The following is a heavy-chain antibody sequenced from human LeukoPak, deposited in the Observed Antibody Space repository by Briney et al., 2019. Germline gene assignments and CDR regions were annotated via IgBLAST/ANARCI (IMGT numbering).Heavy chain of an antibody. J-gene: IGHJ5*02. D-gene: IGHD1-26*01. V-gene: IGHV4-39*07. CDR1: GGSISSSDYY. Sequence: SETLSLTCTVSGGSISSSDYYWGWIRQPPGKGLEWIGIIYYSGRTYYNPSLKSRVTISVDTSKNQFSLKLSSVTAADTAVYYCARPRRLGVGATTGWFDPWGQGTLVTVSS. CDR3: ARPRRLGVGATTGWFDP. CDR2: IYYSGRT.